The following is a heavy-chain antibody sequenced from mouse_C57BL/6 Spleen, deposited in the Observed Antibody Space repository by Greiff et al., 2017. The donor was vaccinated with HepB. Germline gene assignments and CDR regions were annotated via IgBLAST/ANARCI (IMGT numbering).Heavy chain of an antibody. D-gene: IGHD2-5*01. Sequence: QVQLQQSGAELVRPGTSVKMSCKASGYTFTNYWIGWAKQRPGHGLEWIGDIYPGGGYTNYNEKFKGKATLTADKSSSTAYMQFSSLTSEDSAIYYCARVDYSNYGVFDYWGQGTTLTVSS. CDR3: ARVDYSNYGVFDY. CDR1: GYTFTNYW. V-gene: IGHV1-63*01. CDR2: IYPGGGYT. J-gene: IGHJ2*01.